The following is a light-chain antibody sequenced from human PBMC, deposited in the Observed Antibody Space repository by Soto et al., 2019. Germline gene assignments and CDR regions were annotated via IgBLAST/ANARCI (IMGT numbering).Light chain of an antibody. J-gene: IGLJ1*01. CDR2: DVS. CDR3: CSYEGSPRYG. Sequence: QSALTQPRSVSGSPGQSVTISCTGTSSDVGGYNYVSWYQQHPGKAPKVMIHDVSERPSGVPDRFSGSKSSNTASLTISGLQAEDEADYYCCSYEGSPRYGLGTGTKLTVL. CDR1: SSDVGGYNY. V-gene: IGLV2-11*01.